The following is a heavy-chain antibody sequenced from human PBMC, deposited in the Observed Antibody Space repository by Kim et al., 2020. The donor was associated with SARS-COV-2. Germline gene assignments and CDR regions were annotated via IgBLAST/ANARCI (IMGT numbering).Heavy chain of an antibody. CDR3: ARGAPLLLVVATTPGWFDP. CDR1: GGSISSGGYY. CDR2: IYYSGST. V-gene: IGHV4-31*03. Sequence: SETLSLTCTVSGGSISSGGYYWSWIRQHPGKGLEWIGYIYYSGSTYYNPSLKSRVSISVDTSKNQFTLKLSSVTAADTAVYYCARGAPLLLVVATTPGWFDPWGQGTLVTVSS. J-gene: IGHJ5*02. D-gene: IGHD2-15*01.